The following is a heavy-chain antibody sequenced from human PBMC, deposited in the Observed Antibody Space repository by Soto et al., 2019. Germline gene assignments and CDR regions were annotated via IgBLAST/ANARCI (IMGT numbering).Heavy chain of an antibody. CDR3: ARDHDFWSGYFSPNAFDI. D-gene: IGHD3-3*01. J-gene: IGHJ3*02. Sequence: QVQLVESGGGLVKPGGSLRLSCAASGFTFSDYYMSWIRQAPGKGLEWVSYISSSSSYTNYADSVKGRFTISRDNAKNSLYLQMNSLRAEDTAVYYCARDHDFWSGYFSPNAFDIWGQGTMVTVSS. CDR2: ISSSSSYT. CDR1: GFTFSDYY. V-gene: IGHV3-11*06.